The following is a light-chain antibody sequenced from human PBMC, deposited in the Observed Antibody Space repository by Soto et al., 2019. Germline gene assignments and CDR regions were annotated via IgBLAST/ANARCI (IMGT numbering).Light chain of an antibody. V-gene: IGKV3-20*01. Sequence: EIVMTQSPGTLSLSPGERAPLSCRASQSVSSYLAWYQQKPGQAPRLLISDASDRATGIPDRVSGSGSGTDVTLTISRLVPEDVAVYYCQQYGDSPVTFGQGTKVDIK. CDR1: QSVSSY. J-gene: IGKJ1*01. CDR3: QQYGDSPVT. CDR2: DAS.